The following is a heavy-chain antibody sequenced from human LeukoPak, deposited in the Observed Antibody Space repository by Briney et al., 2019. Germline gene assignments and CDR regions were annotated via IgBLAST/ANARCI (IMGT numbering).Heavy chain of an antibody. J-gene: IGHJ3*02. D-gene: IGHD3-22*01. V-gene: IGHV1-18*01. CDR3: ARVPTYYYDSSGYYFAFDI. CDR2: ISAYNGNT. Sequence: ASVKVSCKASGYTFTSYGISWVRQAPGQGLEWMGWISAYNGNTNYAQKLQGRVTMITDTSTSTAYMELRSLRSDDTAVYYCARVPTYYYDSSGYYFAFDIWGQGTMVTVSS. CDR1: GYTFTSYG.